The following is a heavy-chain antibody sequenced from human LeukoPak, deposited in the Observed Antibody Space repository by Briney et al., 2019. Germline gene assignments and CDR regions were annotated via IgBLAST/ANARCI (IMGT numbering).Heavy chain of an antibody. J-gene: IGHJ4*02. Sequence: LGGSLRLSCAASGFTFSNYVMSWVRQAPGKGLEWVSAISGSGGSTYYADSVKGRFTISRDNSKNTLYLQMNSLRAEDTAVYYCAKDGYCSSTSCYPAPYWGQGTLVTVSS. CDR1: GFTFSNYV. CDR3: AKDGYCSSTSCYPAPY. CDR2: ISGSGGST. V-gene: IGHV3-23*01. D-gene: IGHD2-2*01.